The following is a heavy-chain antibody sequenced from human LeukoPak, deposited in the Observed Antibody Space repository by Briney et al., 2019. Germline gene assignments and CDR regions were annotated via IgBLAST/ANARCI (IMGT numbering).Heavy chain of an antibody. CDR3: AREGAAAAFDP. CDR1: GFTVSSNY. V-gene: IGHV3-53*01. CDR2: IYSGGST. J-gene: IGHJ5*02. Sequence: GGSLGLSCAASGFTVSSNYMSWVRQAPGKGLEWVSVIYSGGSTYYADSVKGRFTISRDNSKNTLYLQMNSLRAEDTAVYYCAREGAAAAFDPWGQGTLVTVSS. D-gene: IGHD6-25*01.